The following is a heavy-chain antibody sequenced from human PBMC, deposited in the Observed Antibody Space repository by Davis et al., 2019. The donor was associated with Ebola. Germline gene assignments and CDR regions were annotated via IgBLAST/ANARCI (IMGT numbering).Heavy chain of an antibody. J-gene: IGHJ4*02. Sequence: PSETLSLTCAVSGDSVSISSGGYNWIRQSPSRGLEWLGRTYYNSKWYNDYAVYLKSRININPDTSRNQFSLQLNSVTPEDTAVYYCARGWLRSGFESWGQGTLVIVSS. CDR3: ARGWLRSGFES. D-gene: IGHD5-24*01. CDR1: GDSVSISSGG. V-gene: IGHV6-1*01. CDR2: TYYNSKWYN.